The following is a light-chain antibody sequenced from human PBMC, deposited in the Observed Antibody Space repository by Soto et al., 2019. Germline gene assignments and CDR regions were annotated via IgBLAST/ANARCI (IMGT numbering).Light chain of an antibody. V-gene: IGKV3-11*01. J-gene: IGKJ5*01. Sequence: ENVITKSPATLSVSKGESATLSCRASQSVSSNLAWHQQKPGQAPRILMYDASTRATGVPARFSGSGSGTDFTLTISSLEPEDFAVYYCHQRSNWPPDTFGQGTRLEIK. CDR1: QSVSSN. CDR3: HQRSNWPPDT. CDR2: DAS.